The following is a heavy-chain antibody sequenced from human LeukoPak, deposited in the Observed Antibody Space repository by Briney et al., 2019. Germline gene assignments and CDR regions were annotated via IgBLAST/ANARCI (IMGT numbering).Heavy chain of an antibody. CDR2: IYENGGTT. CDR3: AKDFRIGYSAHFDY. CDR1: GFTFRSHA. D-gene: IGHD2-21*01. J-gene: IGHJ4*02. Sequence: GGSLRLSCVGSGFTFRSHAMSWVRQAPEKGLEFVSGIYENGGTTYYADSEKGRFSISRDNSKNTLYLQMDSLRGEDTAVYYCAKDFRIGYSAHFDYWGQGALVTVSS. V-gene: IGHV3-23*01.